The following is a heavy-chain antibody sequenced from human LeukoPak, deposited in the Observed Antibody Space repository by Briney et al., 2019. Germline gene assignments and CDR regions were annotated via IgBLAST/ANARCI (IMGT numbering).Heavy chain of an antibody. CDR2: INWNGDST. CDR3: ARVLSYYYYYMDV. V-gene: IGHV3-20*04. Sequence: GGSLRLSCAASGFPFDNYGMSWVRQAPGKGREWLAGINWNGDSTGSADSVKGRFTISRDNAKNSLHLQMNSLRAEDTALYYCARVLSYYYYYMDVWGKGTTVTVSS. J-gene: IGHJ6*03. CDR1: GFPFDNYG.